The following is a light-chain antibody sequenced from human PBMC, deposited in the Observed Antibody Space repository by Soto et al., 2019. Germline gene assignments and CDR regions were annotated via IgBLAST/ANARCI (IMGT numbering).Light chain of an antibody. CDR1: SSDVGGYNF. Sequence: QSALTQPPSASGSPGQSVTISCTGTSSDVGGYNFVSWYQQHPGKAPQLILYEVTKRPSGVPDRFSGSKSGNTASLTVSGLQAEDEADYYCSSYAGSNNLGFGRGTKLTVL. CDR2: EVT. CDR3: SSYAGSNNLG. J-gene: IGLJ2*01. V-gene: IGLV2-8*01.